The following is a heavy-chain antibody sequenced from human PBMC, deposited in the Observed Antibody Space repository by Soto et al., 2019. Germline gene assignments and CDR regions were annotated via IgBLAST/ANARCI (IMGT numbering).Heavy chain of an antibody. J-gene: IGHJ4*02. Sequence: GGSLRLSCAASGFTVSSYYMSWVRQAPGKGLEWVSVIYSDGSTYYADSVKGRFTISRDNSKNTLFLQMNSLRAEDTAVYYWAREVLVVPDDQRWSPPSHQKTPDYWGQAPLVTVSS. V-gene: IGHV3-66*01. CDR2: IYSDGST. CDR1: GFTVSSYY. CDR3: AREVLVVPDDQRWSPPSHQKTPDY. D-gene: IGHD3-22*01.